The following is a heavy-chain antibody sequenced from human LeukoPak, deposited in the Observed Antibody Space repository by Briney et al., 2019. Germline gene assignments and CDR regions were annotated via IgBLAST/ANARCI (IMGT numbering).Heavy chain of an antibody. CDR2: ISSSSSTI. V-gene: IGHV3-48*01. CDR1: GFTFSSYS. CDR3: ARGLDTAMVSYYFDY. D-gene: IGHD5-18*01. Sequence: GGSLRLSCAASGFTFSSYSMNWFRQAPGKGLEWVSYISSSSSTIYYADSVKGRFTISRDNAKNSLYLQMNSLRAEDTAVYYCARGLDTAMVSYYFDYWGQGTLVTVSS. J-gene: IGHJ4*02.